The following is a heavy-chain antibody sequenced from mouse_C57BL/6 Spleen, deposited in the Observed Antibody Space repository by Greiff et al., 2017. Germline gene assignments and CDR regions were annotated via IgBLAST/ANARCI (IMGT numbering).Heavy chain of an antibody. CDR2: IYPGDGDT. V-gene: IGHV1-80*01. CDR3: YYYGSSDWYFDV. CDR1: GYAFSSYW. J-gene: IGHJ1*03. Sequence: VQLQESGAELVKPGASVKISCKASGYAFSSYWMNWVKQRPGKGLEWIGQIYPGDGDTNYNGKFKGKATLTADKSSSTAYMQLSSLTSEDSAVYFGYYYGSSDWYFDVWGTGTTVTVSS. D-gene: IGHD1-1*01.